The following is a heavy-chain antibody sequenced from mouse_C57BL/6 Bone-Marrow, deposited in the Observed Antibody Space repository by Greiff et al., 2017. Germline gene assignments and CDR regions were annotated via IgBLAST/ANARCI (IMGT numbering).Heavy chain of an antibody. D-gene: IGHD1-1*01. CDR2: IRNKANNHAT. V-gene: IGHV6-6*01. Sequence: EVQGVESGGGLVQPGGSMKLSCAASGFTFSDAWMDWVRQSPEKGLEWVAEIRNKANNHATYYAESVKGRFTISRDDSKSSVYLQMNSLRAEDTGIYYCTRPIYYYGSSYSAWFAYWGQGTLVTVSA. J-gene: IGHJ3*01. CDR3: TRPIYYYGSSYSAWFAY. CDR1: GFTFSDAW.